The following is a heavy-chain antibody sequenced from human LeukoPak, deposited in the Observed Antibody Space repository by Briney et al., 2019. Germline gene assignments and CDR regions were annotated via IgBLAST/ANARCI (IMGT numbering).Heavy chain of an antibody. V-gene: IGHV4-4*02. CDR2: IYHSGST. CDR3: ARVEVATVAMGVP. D-gene: IGHD4-17*01. J-gene: IGHJ5*02. CDR1: GGSISSSKW. Sequence: PSETLSLTCAVSGGSISSSKWWSWVRPPPGKGLEWIGEIYHSGSTNYNPSLKSRVTISVDKSKNQFSLKLTSVTAADTAVYYCARVEVATVAMGVPWGQGTLVTVSS.